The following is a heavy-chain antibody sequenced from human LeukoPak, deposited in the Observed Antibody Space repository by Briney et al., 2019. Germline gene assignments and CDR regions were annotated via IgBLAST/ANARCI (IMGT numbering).Heavy chain of an antibody. CDR2: IYTSGST. V-gene: IGHV4-4*07. D-gene: IGHD3-22*01. Sequence: PSETLSLTCTVSGGSISSYYWSWIRQPAGKGLEWIGRIYTSGSTNYNPSLKSRVTMSVDTSKNQFSLKLSSVTAADTAVYYCAKTGPSWVVVSRLDWYFDLWGRGTLVTVSS. J-gene: IGHJ2*01. CDR1: GGSISSYY. CDR3: AKTGPSWVVVSRLDWYFDL.